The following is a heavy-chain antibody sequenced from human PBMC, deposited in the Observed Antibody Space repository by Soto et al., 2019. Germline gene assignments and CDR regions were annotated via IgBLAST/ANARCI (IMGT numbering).Heavy chain of an antibody. D-gene: IGHD6-13*01. CDR3: VHRHVAAAGPFDY. V-gene: IGHV2-5*02. CDR1: GGSISSYYWS. CDR2: IYWDDDR. J-gene: IGHJ4*02. Sequence: TLSLTCTVSGGSISSYYWSWIRQPPGKALEWLALIYWDDDRRYSPSLKSRLTITKDTSKNQVVLSMTNMDPVDTATYYCVHRHVAAAGPFDYWGQGTPVTVS.